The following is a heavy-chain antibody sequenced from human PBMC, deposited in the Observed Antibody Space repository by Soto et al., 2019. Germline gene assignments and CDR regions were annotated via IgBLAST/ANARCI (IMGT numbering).Heavy chain of an antibody. CDR2: ITSGGST. J-gene: IGHJ4*02. D-gene: IGHD6-13*01. CDR3: GKNRLYGTSWYEASDN. Sequence: PGGSLRLSCAASGFTFRNFAMNWVRQAPGKGLEWVSSITSGGSTFYVESVKGRFTIARDNSKDTLYLQMSSLRAEDTAVYYCGKNRLYGTSWYEASDNWGQGSLVTVSS. V-gene: IGHV3-23*01. CDR1: GFTFRNFA.